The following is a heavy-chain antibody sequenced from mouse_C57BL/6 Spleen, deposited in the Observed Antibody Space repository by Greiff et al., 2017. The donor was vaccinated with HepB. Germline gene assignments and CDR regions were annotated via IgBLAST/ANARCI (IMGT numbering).Heavy chain of an antibody. V-gene: IGHV5-6*02. J-gene: IGHJ4*01. CDR2: ISSGGSYT. D-gene: IGHD2-14*01. CDR1: GFTFSSYG. CDR3: ARQTTTGAMDY. Sequence: DVMLVESGGDLVKPGGSLKLSCAASGFTFSSYGMSWVRQTPDKRLEWVATISSGGSYTYYPDSVKGRFTISRDNAKNTLYLQMSSLKSEDTAMYYCARQTTTGAMDYWGQGTSVTVSS.